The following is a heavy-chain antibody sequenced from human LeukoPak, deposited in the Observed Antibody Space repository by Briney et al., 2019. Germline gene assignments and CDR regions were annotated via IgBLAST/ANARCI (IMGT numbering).Heavy chain of an antibody. CDR1: GFTFSSYW. CDR3: ARVKVDYDYVWGSYRDSYYFDY. V-gene: IGHV3-7*01. J-gene: IGHJ4*02. Sequence: GGSLRLSCAASGFTFSSYWMSWVRQAPGKGLEWVANIKQDGSEKYYVDSVEGRFTISRGNAKNSLYLQMKSLRAEDTAVYYCARVKVDYDYVWGSYRDSYYFDYWGQGTLVTVSS. CDR2: IKQDGSEK. D-gene: IGHD3-16*02.